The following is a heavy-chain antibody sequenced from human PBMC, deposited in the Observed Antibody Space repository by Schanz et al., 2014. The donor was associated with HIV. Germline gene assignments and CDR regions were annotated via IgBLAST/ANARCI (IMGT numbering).Heavy chain of an antibody. Sequence: QVQLVESGGGVVQPGRSLRLSCTASGFTFSSSGMHWVRQAPGKGLEWVAIIWFDGSNKYYADSVKGRFTISRDNSKNTLYLQMNSLRVEDTAVYYCANEEVPNDYWGQGTLVTVSS. CDR1: GFTFSSSG. CDR2: IWFDGSNK. CDR3: ANEEVPNDY. V-gene: IGHV3-33*06. J-gene: IGHJ4*02.